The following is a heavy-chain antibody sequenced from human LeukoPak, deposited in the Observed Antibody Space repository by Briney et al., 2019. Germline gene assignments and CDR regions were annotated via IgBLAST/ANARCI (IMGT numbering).Heavy chain of an antibody. V-gene: IGHV4-59*12. Sequence: SETLSLTCSVSGGSISSYYWRWIRQPPGKGLEWIGYIYSSGSTNYNPSLKSRVTISVDTSKNQFSLKLSSVTAADTAVYYCARGTYYYDTGIPPPPPRGDDAFDIWGQGTMVTVSS. CDR2: IYSSGST. J-gene: IGHJ3*02. CDR3: ARGTYYYDTGIPPPPPRGDDAFDI. D-gene: IGHD3-22*01. CDR1: GGSISSYY.